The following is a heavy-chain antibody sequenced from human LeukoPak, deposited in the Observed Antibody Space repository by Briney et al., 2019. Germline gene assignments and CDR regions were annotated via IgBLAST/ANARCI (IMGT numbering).Heavy chain of an antibody. D-gene: IGHD3-22*01. CDR1: GFTFSSYA. Sequence: GGSLRLSCAASGFTFSSYAMSWVRQAPGKGLEWVSAISGSGGSTYYADSVKGRFTIPRDNSKNTLYLQMNSLRAEDTAVYYCAKAVGYYPINSDYWGQGTLVTVSS. CDR2: ISGSGGST. J-gene: IGHJ4*02. CDR3: AKAVGYYPINSDY. V-gene: IGHV3-23*01.